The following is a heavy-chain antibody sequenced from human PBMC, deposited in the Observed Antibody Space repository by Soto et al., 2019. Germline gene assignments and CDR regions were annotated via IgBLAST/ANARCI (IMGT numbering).Heavy chain of an antibody. CDR1: GFTFSSYG. CDR2: IWYDGSNK. J-gene: IGHJ4*02. V-gene: IGHV3-33*01. Sequence: GGSLRLSCAAAGFTFSSYGMHWVRQAPGKGLEWVAVIWYDGSNKYYADSVKGRFTISRDNSKNTLYLQMNSLRAEDTAVYYCARAFYGDYFYYFDYWGQGTLVTVSS. CDR3: ARAFYGDYFYYFDY. D-gene: IGHD4-17*01.